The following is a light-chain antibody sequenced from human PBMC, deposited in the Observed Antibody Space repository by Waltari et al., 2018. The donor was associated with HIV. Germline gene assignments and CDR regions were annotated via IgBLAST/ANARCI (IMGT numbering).Light chain of an antibody. Sequence: QSALFQPASVSASPGQAVPISCSGSASDIGRYHYVSWYQQHPDIAPTIILFDVNSRPSGFSDRFSGSKSGTTASLTISTVRTDDEADYYCASYTVNSTGVFGTGTKLSVL. V-gene: IGLV2-14*03. CDR2: DVN. CDR3: ASYTVNSTGV. J-gene: IGLJ1*01. CDR1: ASDIGRYHY.